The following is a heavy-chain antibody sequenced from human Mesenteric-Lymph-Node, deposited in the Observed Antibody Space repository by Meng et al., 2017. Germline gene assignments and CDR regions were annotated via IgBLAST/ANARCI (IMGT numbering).Heavy chain of an antibody. D-gene: IGHD1-26*01. CDR3: ARREWSGSDPDALHI. V-gene: IGHV5-51*01. CDR2: IYPGDSDT. Sequence: GGSLRLSCKGSGYSFTSYWIGWVRQMPGKGLEWMGIIYPGDSDTRYSPSFQGQVTISADKSISTAYLQWSSLKASDSAMYYCARREWSGSDPDALHIWGQGTMVTVSS. CDR1: GYSFTSYW. J-gene: IGHJ3*02.